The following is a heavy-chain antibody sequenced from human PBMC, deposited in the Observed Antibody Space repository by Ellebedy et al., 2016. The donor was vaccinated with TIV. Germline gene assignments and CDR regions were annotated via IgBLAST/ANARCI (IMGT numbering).Heavy chain of an antibody. CDR1: GFTFSDHY. CDR3: ARDKNGSPDY. Sequence: PGGSLRLSCAASGFTFSDHYMDWARQAPGKGLEWVDRIRNKATSYTTEYAASVRGRFTISRDDSENSLYLQMNSLKTEDTAVYYCARDKNGSPDYWGQGTLVTVSS. V-gene: IGHV3-72*01. D-gene: IGHD1-26*01. CDR2: IRNKATSYTT. J-gene: IGHJ4*02.